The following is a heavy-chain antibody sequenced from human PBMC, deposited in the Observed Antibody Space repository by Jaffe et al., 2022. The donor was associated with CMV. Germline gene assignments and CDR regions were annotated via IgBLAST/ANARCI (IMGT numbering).Heavy chain of an antibody. CDR3: ARDEIDYGGHQRVDY. D-gene: IGHD4-17*01. J-gene: IGHJ4*02. CDR1: GGTFSSYA. V-gene: IGHV1-69*09. Sequence: QVQLVQSGAEVKKPGSSVKVSCKASGGTFSSYAISWVRQAPGQGLEWMGRIIPILGIANYAQKFQGRVTITADKSTSTAYMELSSLRSEDTAVYYCARDEIDYGGHQRVDYWGQGTLVTVSS. CDR2: IIPILGIA.